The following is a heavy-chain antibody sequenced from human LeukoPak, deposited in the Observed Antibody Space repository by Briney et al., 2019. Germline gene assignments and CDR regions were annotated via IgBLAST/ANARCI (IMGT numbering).Heavy chain of an antibody. V-gene: IGHV3-23*01. CDR2: ISGSGGST. D-gene: IGHD5-18*01. CDR1: GFTFSSYA. Sequence: GGSLRLSCAAFGFTFSSYAMSWVRQAPGKGLEWVSAISGSGGSTYYADSVKGRFTISRDNSKNTLCLQMNSLRAEDTAVYYCAKGAQLWLRVIFDYWGQGTLVTVSS. CDR3: AKGAQLWLRVIFDY. J-gene: IGHJ4*02.